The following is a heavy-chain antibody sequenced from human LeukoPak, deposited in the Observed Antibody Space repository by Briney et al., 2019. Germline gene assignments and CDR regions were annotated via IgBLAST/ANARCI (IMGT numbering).Heavy chain of an antibody. CDR2: IYTSGST. V-gene: IGHV4-4*07. CDR3: ARGNVHYYYCYMDV. J-gene: IGHJ6*03. CDR1: GGSISSYY. Sequence: SETLSLTCTVSGGSISSYYWSWIRQPAGKGLKWIGRIYTSGSTNYYPSLKSRVTMSVDTSKNQFSLKLSSVTAADTAVYYCARGNVHYYYCYMDVWGKGTTVTVSS.